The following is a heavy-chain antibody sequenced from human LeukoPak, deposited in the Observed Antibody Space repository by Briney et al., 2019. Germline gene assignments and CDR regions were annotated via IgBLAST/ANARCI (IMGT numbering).Heavy chain of an antibody. CDR1: GDSW. D-gene: IGHD3-10*01. V-gene: IGHV3-74*01. CDR2: IKTDGSST. Sequence: PGGSLRLSCASSGDSWMHWVRQVPGKGLVWVSRIKTDGSSTSYADSVKGRFTISNDNAENTLYLQMNSLRAEDTAVYYCARGDGVIMKYWGRGTLVTVSS. J-gene: IGHJ4*02. CDR3: ARGDGVIMKY.